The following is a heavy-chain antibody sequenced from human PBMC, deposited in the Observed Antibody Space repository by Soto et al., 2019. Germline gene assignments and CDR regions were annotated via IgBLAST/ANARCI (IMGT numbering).Heavy chain of an antibody. Sequence: QVQLVESGGGVVQPGRSLRLSCAASGFTFSSYAMHWVRQAPGKGLEWVAVISYDGSNKYYADSVKGRFTISRDNSKNMLFLQMNSLRAEDTAVYDWARDLYSGDDLLDWGYFDFWGRGTLVTVSS. V-gene: IGHV3-30-3*01. CDR1: GFTFSSYA. CDR3: ARDLYSGDDLLDWGYFDF. D-gene: IGHD5-12*01. CDR2: ISYDGSNK. J-gene: IGHJ2*01.